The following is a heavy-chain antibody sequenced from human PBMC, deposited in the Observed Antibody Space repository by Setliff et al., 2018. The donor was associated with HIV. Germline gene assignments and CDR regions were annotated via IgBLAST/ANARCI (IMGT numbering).Heavy chain of an antibody. V-gene: IGHV1-46*01. CDR2: IYPSGGST. Sequence: ASVKVSCKASGYTFTSYYMHWVRQAPGQGLEWMGIIYPSGGSTSYAQKFQGRVTITADESTTTAYMELSSLRSEDTAVYYCVRVTSSSTGYNYYYGMDVWGQGTKVTVSS. D-gene: IGHD6-6*01. J-gene: IGHJ6*02. CDR3: VRVTSSSTGYNYYYGMDV. CDR1: GYTFTSYY.